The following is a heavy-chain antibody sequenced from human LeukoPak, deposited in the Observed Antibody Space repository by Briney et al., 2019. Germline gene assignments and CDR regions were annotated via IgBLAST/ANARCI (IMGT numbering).Heavy chain of an antibody. J-gene: IGHJ5*02. CDR1: GGSISSGGYY. Sequence: SETLSLTCTVSGGSISSGGYYWSWIRQHPGKGLEWIGYIYYSGSTYYNPSLKSRVTISVDTSKNQFSLKLSSVTAADTAVYYCAREMLDNHWFDPWGQGTLVTVSS. D-gene: IGHD3-10*02. V-gene: IGHV4-31*03. CDR3: AREMLDNHWFDP. CDR2: IYYSGST.